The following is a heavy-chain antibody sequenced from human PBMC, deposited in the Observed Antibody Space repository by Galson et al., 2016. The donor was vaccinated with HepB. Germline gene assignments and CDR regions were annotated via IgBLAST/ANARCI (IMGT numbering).Heavy chain of an antibody. D-gene: IGHD3-22*01. CDR3: ARDTRYHYDNEGWDAFDI. Sequence: SVKVSCKASGGTFSNYAIGWVRQVPRQGLEWMGRILPILGIDNYAQSFQGRVTITADTSTSTAHMELSSLRPEDTAVYYCARDTRYHYDNEGWDAFDIWGRGTMVTVSS. CDR2: ILPILGID. CDR1: GGTFSNYA. J-gene: IGHJ3*02. V-gene: IGHV1-69*04.